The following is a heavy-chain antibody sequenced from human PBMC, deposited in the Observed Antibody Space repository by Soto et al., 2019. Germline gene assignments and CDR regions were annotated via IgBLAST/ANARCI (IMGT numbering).Heavy chain of an antibody. Sequence: QVQLQESGPGLVKPSQTLSLTCIVSGGSISSGGYYWSWIRQHPGKGLEWLGYIYYSGRTYSNPSLKSRLILSVATSANQFSLKLESVSTSDAAFYYCARGIAGAMDSWGRGTLVTVSS. J-gene: IGHJ4*02. CDR3: ARGIAGAMDS. CDR2: IYYSGRT. V-gene: IGHV4-31*03. D-gene: IGHD2-2*01. CDR1: GGSISSGGYY.